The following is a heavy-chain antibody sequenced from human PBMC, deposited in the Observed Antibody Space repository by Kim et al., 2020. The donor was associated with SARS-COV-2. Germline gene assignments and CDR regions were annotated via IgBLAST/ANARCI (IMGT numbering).Heavy chain of an antibody. Sequence: SETLSLTCTVSGGSISSYYWSWIRQPPGKGLEWIGYIYYSGSTNYNPSLKSRVTISVDTSKNQFPLKLSSVTAADTAVYYCARVKSVWYGEVNWFDPWGQGTLVTVSS. D-gene: IGHD3-10*01. CDR3: ARVKSVWYGEVNWFDP. J-gene: IGHJ5*02. V-gene: IGHV4-59*13. CDR1: GGSISSYY. CDR2: IYYSGST.